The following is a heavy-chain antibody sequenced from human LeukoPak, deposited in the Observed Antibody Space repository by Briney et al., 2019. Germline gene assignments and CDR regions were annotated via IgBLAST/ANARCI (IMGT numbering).Heavy chain of an antibody. V-gene: IGHV4-59*12. Sequence: SETLSLTCTVSGGSISSYYWSWIRQPPGKGLEWIGYIYYSGSTNSNPSLKSRVIMSVDTSKRQFSLKLRSVIAADTAVYFCARGPIRGSFDYWGQGSLVTVSS. J-gene: IGHJ4*02. CDR1: GGSISSYY. CDR2: IYYSGST. CDR3: ARGPIRGSFDY. D-gene: IGHD3-16*01.